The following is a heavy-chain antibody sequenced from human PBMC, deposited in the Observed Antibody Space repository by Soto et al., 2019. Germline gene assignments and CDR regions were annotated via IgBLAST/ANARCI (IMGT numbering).Heavy chain of an antibody. CDR2: INAGNGNT. J-gene: IGHJ5*02. V-gene: IGHV1-3*01. D-gene: IGHD6-6*01. CDR3: ARAGIAARQNWFDP. Sequence: GASVKVSCKASGYTFTSYAMHWVRQAPGQRLEWMGWINAGNGNTKFSQNFQGRVTLTRDTSASTAYMELSRLRSDDTAVYYCARAGIAARQNWFDPWGQGTLVTVSS. CDR1: GYTFTSYA.